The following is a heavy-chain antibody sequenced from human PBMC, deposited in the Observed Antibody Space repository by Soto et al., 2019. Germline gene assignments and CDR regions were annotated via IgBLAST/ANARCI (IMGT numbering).Heavy chain of an antibody. Sequence: QGHLEQSGGEVKKPGASVQVSCRALDYTFITYGLSWVRQAPGQGLEWMGLINPYNGNTVYAQKFQGRVTMTRDTSTDIAYMELRSLRFNDTAVYYCARISYPALQGAFDIWGHGTMVTVSS. CDR2: INPYNGNT. CDR3: ARISYPALQGAFDI. D-gene: IGHD3-3*01. CDR1: DYTFITYG. V-gene: IGHV1-18*04. J-gene: IGHJ3*02.